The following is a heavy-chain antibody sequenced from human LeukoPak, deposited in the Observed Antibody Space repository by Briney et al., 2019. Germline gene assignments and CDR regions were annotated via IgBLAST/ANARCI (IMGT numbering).Heavy chain of an antibody. Sequence: PGGSLRLSCAASRFAFSGYAMSWVRQAPGKGLEWVAGISGSGGSTYYADSVKGRFTISRDNSKNTLYLQMNSLRVDDTALYHCAKADYDFWSGSFDYWGQGTLVTVSS. J-gene: IGHJ4*02. CDR3: AKADYDFWSGSFDY. CDR1: RFAFSGYA. CDR2: ISGSGGST. D-gene: IGHD3-3*01. V-gene: IGHV3-23*01.